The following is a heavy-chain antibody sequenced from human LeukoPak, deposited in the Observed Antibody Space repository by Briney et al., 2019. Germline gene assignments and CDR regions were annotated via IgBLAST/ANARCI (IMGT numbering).Heavy chain of an antibody. D-gene: IGHD6-19*01. CDR3: ARHSRIAVAGTGEFDY. CDR1: GGSISSSSYY. Sequence: SETLSLTCTVSGGSISSSSYYWGWIRQPPGKELEWIGSIYYSGSTYYNPSLKSRVTISVDTSKNQFSLKLSSVTAADTAVYCCARHSRIAVAGTGEFDYWGQGTLVTVSS. V-gene: IGHV4-39*01. CDR2: IYYSGST. J-gene: IGHJ4*02.